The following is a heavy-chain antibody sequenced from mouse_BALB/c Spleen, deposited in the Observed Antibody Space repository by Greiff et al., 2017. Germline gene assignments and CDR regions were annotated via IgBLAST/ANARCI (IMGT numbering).Heavy chain of an antibody. Sequence: QVQLQQSGAELVRPGASVKISCKAFGYTFTNHHINWVKQKPGQGLEWIGWIYPGSGNTKYNEKFKGKATLTVDTSSSTAYMQLSSLTSEDTAVYFCARSTNYWGQGTTLTVSS. V-gene: IGHV1-84*02. CDR2: IYPGSGNT. D-gene: IGHD2-1*01. CDR3: ARSTNY. J-gene: IGHJ2*01. CDR1: GYTFTNHH.